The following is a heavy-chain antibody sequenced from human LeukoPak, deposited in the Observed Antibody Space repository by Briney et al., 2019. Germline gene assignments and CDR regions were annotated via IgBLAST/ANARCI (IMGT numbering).Heavy chain of an antibody. Sequence: GGSLRLSCAASGFTFSSSGMNWVRQAPGKGLEWISYISSSSSDIYYADSVKGRFTISRDNAKNSLYLQMNSVRDEDTAMYYCARDWGLAGYVLDHWGQGTLVTVSS. V-gene: IGHV3-48*02. D-gene: IGHD3-16*01. CDR1: GFTFSSSG. CDR2: ISSSSSDI. CDR3: ARDWGLAGYVLDH. J-gene: IGHJ4*02.